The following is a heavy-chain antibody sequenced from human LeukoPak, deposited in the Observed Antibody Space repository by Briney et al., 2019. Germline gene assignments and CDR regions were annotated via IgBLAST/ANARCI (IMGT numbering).Heavy chain of an antibody. Sequence: GGSLRLSCAASGFTFSSYSMSWVRQAPGKGLEWVSYISSSSDLMSYVASVKGRFTVSRDNAKNSLFLQMNSLRDEDTAVYYCARVLRGLYNLGDWGQGTLVTVSS. CDR2: ISSSSDLM. J-gene: IGHJ4*02. CDR1: GFTFSSYS. V-gene: IGHV3-48*02. D-gene: IGHD3-10*01. CDR3: ARVLRGLYNLGD.